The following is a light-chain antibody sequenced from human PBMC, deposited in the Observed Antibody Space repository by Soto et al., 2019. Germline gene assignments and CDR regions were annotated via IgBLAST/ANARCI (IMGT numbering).Light chain of an antibody. CDR2: WAS. V-gene: IGKV4-1*01. J-gene: IGKJ1*01. CDR1: QSVLFSSNNKNY. Sequence: DIVMTPSPDSLAVSLGERATINCKSSQSVLFSSNNKNYLAWYQQKPGQPPKLLIYWASTRESGVPDRFSGSGSGTDFTHTISSLQAEDVAVYYCQQYYSTPWTFGQGTKVESK. CDR3: QQYYSTPWT.